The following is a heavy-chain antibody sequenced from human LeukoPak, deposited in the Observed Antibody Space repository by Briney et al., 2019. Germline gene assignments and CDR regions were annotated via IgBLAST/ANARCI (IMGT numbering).Heavy chain of an antibody. D-gene: IGHD2-2*02. CDR1: GFTFSSYA. J-gene: IGHJ5*02. Sequence: GRSLRLSCAASGFTFSSYAMHWVRLAPGKGLEWVAVISYDGSNKYYADSMKGRFTISRDNSKNTLYLQMNSLRAEDTAVYYCARAGVPAAIRATGWFDPWGQGTLVTVSS. CDR3: ARAGVPAAIRATGWFDP. CDR2: ISYDGSNK. V-gene: IGHV3-30*01.